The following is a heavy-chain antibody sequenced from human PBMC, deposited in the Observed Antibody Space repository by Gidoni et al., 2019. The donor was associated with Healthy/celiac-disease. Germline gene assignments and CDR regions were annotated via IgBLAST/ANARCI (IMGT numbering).Heavy chain of an antibody. Sequence: QVQLLESGGGVVKPGRSLSLSCAASGFTFSSYGMHWVRQAPGKGLEWVAVISYDGSNKYYADSVKGRFTISRDNSKNTLYLQMNSLRAEDTAVYYCAKLDYWGQGTLVTVSS. J-gene: IGHJ4*02. CDR2: ISYDGSNK. CDR1: GFTFSSYG. CDR3: AKLDY. V-gene: IGHV3-30*18.